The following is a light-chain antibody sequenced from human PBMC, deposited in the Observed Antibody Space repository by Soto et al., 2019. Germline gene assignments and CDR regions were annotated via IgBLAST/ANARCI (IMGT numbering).Light chain of an antibody. V-gene: IGLV2-8*01. CDR1: SSDVGDYHS. Sequence: QSVLAQPPSASGSPGQSVTISCTGTSSDVGDYHSVSWYQQHPGKAPKLMIYEVTKRPSGVPDRFSGSKSGNTASLTVSGLQAEDEADYYCSSYAGRTNVVFGGGTKVTVL. J-gene: IGLJ2*01. CDR3: SSYAGRTNVV. CDR2: EVT.